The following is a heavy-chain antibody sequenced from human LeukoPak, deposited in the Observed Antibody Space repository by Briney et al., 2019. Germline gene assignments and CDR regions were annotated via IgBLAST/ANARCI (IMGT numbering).Heavy chain of an antibody. CDR2: INPKSGGT. CDR1: GYTFTSYY. V-gene: IGHV1-2*02. CDR3: AREPYNVYGSYALDF. D-gene: IGHD5/OR15-5a*01. Sequence: ASVKVSCKASGYTFTSYYMQWVRQAPGQGLEWMGWINPKSGGTEYAQMFQGRVTMTRDTSISAAYLELSRLRLDDTAVYYCAREPYNVYGSYALDFWGHGTMVTVSS. J-gene: IGHJ3*01.